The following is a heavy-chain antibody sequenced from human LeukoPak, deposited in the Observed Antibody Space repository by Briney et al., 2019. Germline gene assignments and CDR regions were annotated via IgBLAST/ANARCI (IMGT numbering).Heavy chain of an antibody. D-gene: IGHD4/OR15-4a*01. CDR2: ISYDGSNK. CDR1: GFTSSSYG. J-gene: IGHJ4*02. V-gene: IGHV3-30*03. Sequence: GGSLRLSCAASGFTSSSYGMHWVRQAPGKGLEWVAVISYDGSNKYYADSVKGRFTISRDNSKTKPYLQMNSLSAEDTAVDYCASPGAGVDYWGQGTLVTVSS. CDR3: ASPGAGVDY.